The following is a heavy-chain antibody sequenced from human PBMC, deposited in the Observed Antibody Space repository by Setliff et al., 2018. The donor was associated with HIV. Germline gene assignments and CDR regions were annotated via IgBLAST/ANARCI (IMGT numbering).Heavy chain of an antibody. D-gene: IGHD2-15*01. CDR3: ARLGTRTVAADADFDS. J-gene: IGHJ4*02. Sequence: PSETLSLTCTVSGASISSGGYYWSWIRQHPVKDLEWIGYIYYTGTTFYNPSLESRLIISLDTPKNQFSLRLTSVTAADTAVYYCARLGTRTVAADADFDSWGQGALVTVSS. CDR2: IYYTGTT. CDR1: GASISSGGYY. V-gene: IGHV4-31*03.